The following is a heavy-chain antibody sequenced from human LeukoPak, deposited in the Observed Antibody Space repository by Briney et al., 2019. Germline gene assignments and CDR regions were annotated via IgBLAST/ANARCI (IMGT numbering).Heavy chain of an antibody. V-gene: IGHV3-21*01. CDR2: ISSSGAYI. D-gene: IGHD4-17*01. J-gene: IGHJ4*02. CDR1: GFTFSDYN. Sequence: KPGGSLRLSCAASGFTFSDYNINWVRQAPGKGLEWVSSISSSGAYIYYADSLKGRFTISRDNAKNSLYLQMNSLRAEDTAVYYCLRGDLYGGYGKFDYWGQGTLVTVSS. CDR3: LRGDLYGGYGKFDY.